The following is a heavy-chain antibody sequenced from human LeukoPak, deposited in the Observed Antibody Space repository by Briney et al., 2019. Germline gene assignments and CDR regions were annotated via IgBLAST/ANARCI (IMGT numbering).Heavy chain of an antibody. V-gene: IGHV3-21*01. CDR2: ISSSSSYI. J-gene: IGHJ6*03. D-gene: IGHD3-3*01. CDR1: GFTFSSYS. CDR3: ARSERITIFGVVISASPMDV. Sequence: SRGSLRLSCAASGFTFSSYSMNWVRQAPGKGLEWVSSISSSSSYIYYADSVKGRFTISRDNAKNSLYLQMNSLRVEDTAVYYCARSERITIFGVVISASPMDVWGKGTTVTVSS.